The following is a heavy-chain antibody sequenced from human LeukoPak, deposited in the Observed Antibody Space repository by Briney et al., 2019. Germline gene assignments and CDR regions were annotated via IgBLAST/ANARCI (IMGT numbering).Heavy chain of an antibody. V-gene: IGHV3-15*07. CDR2: IKSKTDGGTT. J-gene: IGHJ4*02. Sequence: GGSLRLSCAASGFTFSNAWMNWVRQAPGKGLEWVGRIKSKTDGGTTDYAAPVKGRFTISRDDSKNTLYLQMNSLKTEDTAVYYCTTDPAMATMRVIYWGQGTLVTVSS. CDR1: GFTFSNAW. D-gene: IGHD5-24*01. CDR3: TTDPAMATMRVIY.